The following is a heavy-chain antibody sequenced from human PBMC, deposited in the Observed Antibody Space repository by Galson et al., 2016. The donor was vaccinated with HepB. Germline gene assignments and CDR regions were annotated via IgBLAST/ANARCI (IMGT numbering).Heavy chain of an antibody. CDR1: GFTFSLYS. J-gene: IGHJ4*02. CDR3: AKDSHSSGWNY. D-gene: IGHD6-19*01. CDR2: ISYDGSKI. V-gene: IGHV3-30*18. Sequence: SLRLSCAASGFTFSLYSMHWVRQAPGKGLEWVAVISYDGSKIYYADSVKGRFSISRDNSKNTLYLQMNSLRAEDTAVYYCAKDSHSSGWNYWGQGTLVTVSS.